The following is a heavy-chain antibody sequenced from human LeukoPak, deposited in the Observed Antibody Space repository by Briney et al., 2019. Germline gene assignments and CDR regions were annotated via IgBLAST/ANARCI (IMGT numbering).Heavy chain of an antibody. CDR2: VKSDGAGT. CDR1: GFTFSTYA. Sequence: GGSLRLSCAASGFTFSTYAMSWVRQAPGKGLAWVASVKSDGAGTHYADSVKGRFTISRDNSKNTLYLQMNSLRAEDTAVYYCAKDALTYSSSWYYFDYWGQGALVTVSS. CDR3: AKDALTYSSSWYYFDY. V-gene: IGHV3-23*01. J-gene: IGHJ4*02. D-gene: IGHD6-13*01.